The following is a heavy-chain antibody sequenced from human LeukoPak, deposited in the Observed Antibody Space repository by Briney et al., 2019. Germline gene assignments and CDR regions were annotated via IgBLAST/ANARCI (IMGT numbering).Heavy chain of an antibody. Sequence: GGSLRLSCTASGFTFGDYAMSWVRQAPGKGLEWVGFIRSKAYGGTTEYAASVKGRITISRDDSKSIAYLQMNSLKTEDTAVYYCTNGDSFDYWGQGTLVTVSS. D-gene: IGHD4-17*01. V-gene: IGHV3-49*04. CDR1: GFTFGDYA. CDR2: IRSKAYGGTT. CDR3: TNGDSFDY. J-gene: IGHJ4*02.